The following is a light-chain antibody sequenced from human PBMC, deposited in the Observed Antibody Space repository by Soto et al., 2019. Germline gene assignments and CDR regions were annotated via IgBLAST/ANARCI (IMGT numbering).Light chain of an antibody. CDR3: SSYTSSSTVI. CDR1: SSDIGGYTY. Sequence: QSALTQPASMSGSPGQSITISCTGTSSDIGGYTYISWYQQLPGKAPKFIIYDVRNRPSGVSNRFSGSRSGNTASLTISGLQAEDEADYYCSSYTSSSTVIFGGGTKLTVL. V-gene: IGLV2-14*01. CDR2: DVR. J-gene: IGLJ2*01.